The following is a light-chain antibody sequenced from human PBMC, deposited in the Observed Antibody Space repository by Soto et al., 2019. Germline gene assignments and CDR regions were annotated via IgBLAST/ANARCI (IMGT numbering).Light chain of an antibody. CDR3: SSYTSSSTLV. Sequence: QSALTQPASLSGSPGQSITISCTGTSGDVGGYTYVSWYQQHPGKAPKLIIYDVSNRPSGVSNRFSGSKSGNTASLTISGLQAEDEADYYCSSYTSSSTLVFGGGTKLTVL. V-gene: IGLV2-14*03. J-gene: IGLJ2*01. CDR1: SGDVGGYTY. CDR2: DVS.